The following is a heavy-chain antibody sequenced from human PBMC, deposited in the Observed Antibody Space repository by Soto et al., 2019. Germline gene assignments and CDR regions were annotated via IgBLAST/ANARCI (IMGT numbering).Heavy chain of an antibody. CDR2: ISYDGSNK. CDR3: AKDRGDGLSGSYPTYYYYYYGMDV. Sequence: GGSLRLSCAASGFTFSSYGMHWVRQAPGKGLEWVAVISYDGSNKYYADSVKGRFTISRDNSKNTLYLQMNSLRAEDTAVYYCAKDRGDGLSGSYPTYYYYYYGMDVWGQGTTVTVSS. V-gene: IGHV3-30*18. D-gene: IGHD3-10*01. J-gene: IGHJ6*02. CDR1: GFTFSSYG.